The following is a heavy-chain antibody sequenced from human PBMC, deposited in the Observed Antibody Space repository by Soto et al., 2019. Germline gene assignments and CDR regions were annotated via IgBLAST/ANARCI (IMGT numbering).Heavy chain of an antibody. CDR2: IYSRGST. Sequence: QVQLQESGPGLVKPSGTLSLTCAVSGGSISSGDWCWSWVRQSPGKGLEWIGEIYSRGSTTYNPSLKSRVTISADKSENPFSLRLSSMTAADTAVYYCVRRGCDSIFGSLDYWGQGTLVTVSS. CDR3: VRRGCDSIFGSLDY. V-gene: IGHV4-4*02. CDR1: GGSISSGDW. D-gene: IGHD2-21*02. J-gene: IGHJ4*02.